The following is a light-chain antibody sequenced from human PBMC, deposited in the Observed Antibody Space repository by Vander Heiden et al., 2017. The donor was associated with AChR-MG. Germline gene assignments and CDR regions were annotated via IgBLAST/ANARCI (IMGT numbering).Light chain of an antibody. CDR1: QTISSN. Sequence: ETVLIQSPATLSLSPGERATLSCRASQTISSNLAWYQHRPGQAPRLLIYGASKRASGIPARFNGSGSGTDFTLTILSLEPEDFAVYYCRQRDYWPRTFGQRSRVDIK. V-gene: IGKV3-11*01. J-gene: IGKJ1*01. CDR3: RQRDYWPRT. CDR2: GAS.